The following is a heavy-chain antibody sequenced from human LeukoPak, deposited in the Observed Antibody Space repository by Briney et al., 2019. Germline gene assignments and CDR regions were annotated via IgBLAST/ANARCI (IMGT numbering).Heavy chain of an antibody. CDR2: IYYSGGT. CDR3: ARRGTRFCSSTRCSSWGAWFDP. D-gene: IGHD2-2*01. V-gene: IGHV4-39*07. Sequence: SETLSLTCTVSGGSISSSSYYWGWIRQPPGKGLEWSGSIYYSGGTNYNPSLKSRVTISVDTSKNQFSLTLSSVTAADTAVYYCARRGTRFCSSTRCSSWGAWFDPWGQGTLVTVSS. CDR1: GGSISSSSYY. J-gene: IGHJ5*02.